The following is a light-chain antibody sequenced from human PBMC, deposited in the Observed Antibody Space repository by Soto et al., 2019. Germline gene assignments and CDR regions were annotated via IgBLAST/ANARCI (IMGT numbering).Light chain of an antibody. Sequence: QSVLTQPASVSGSPGQSITISCTGTRSDVGGYNYVSWYQQYPGKAPKVIVYEVNNRPSGVSNRFSGSKSGNTASLTISGLQAEDEADYYCTSYTTTSTLVFGGGTKVTVL. CDR2: EVN. J-gene: IGLJ2*01. CDR1: RSDVGGYNY. CDR3: TSYTTTSTLV. V-gene: IGLV2-14*01.